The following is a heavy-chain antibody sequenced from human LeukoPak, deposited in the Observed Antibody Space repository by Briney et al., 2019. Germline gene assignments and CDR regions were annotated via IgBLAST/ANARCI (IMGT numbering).Heavy chain of an antibody. Sequence: GGSLRLSCAASGFTFSSYGMHWVRQAPGKGLEWVAFTRYDGSNKYYADSVKGRFTISRDNSKNTLYLQMNSLRAEDTAVYYCAKGYSMVRGVRDFDYWGQGTLVTVSS. J-gene: IGHJ4*02. V-gene: IGHV3-30*02. CDR3: AKGYSMVRGVRDFDY. CDR1: GFTFSSYG. D-gene: IGHD3-10*01. CDR2: TRYDGSNK.